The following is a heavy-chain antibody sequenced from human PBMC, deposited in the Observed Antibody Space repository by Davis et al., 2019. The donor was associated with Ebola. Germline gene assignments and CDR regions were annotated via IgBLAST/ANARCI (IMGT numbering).Heavy chain of an antibody. V-gene: IGHV4-59*08. CDR3: ARQDGGPPGPYYFDF. CDR1: GGSIGGYY. D-gene: IGHD3-16*01. J-gene: IGHJ4*02. CDR2: ISYTGST. Sequence: SETLSLTCTVSGGSIGGYYWSWIRQPPGKGLEWIGYISYTGSTDYNPSLETRVTIAVDSSKNQFSLKLTSVTAADTAVYYCARQDGGPPGPYYFDFWGQGTLVTVSS.